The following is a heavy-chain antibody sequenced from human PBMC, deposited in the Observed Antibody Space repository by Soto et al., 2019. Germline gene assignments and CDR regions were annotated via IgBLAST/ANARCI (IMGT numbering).Heavy chain of an antibody. Sequence: ASVKVSCKASGGTFSSYAISWVRQAPGQGLEWMGGIIPIFGTANYAQKFQGRVTITADESTSTAYMELSSLRSEDTAVYYCARDRSRGGSSYYFDYWGQGTLVTVSS. CDR1: GGTFSSYA. D-gene: IGHD1-26*01. CDR3: ARDRSRGGSSYYFDY. CDR2: IIPIFGTA. V-gene: IGHV1-69*13. J-gene: IGHJ4*02.